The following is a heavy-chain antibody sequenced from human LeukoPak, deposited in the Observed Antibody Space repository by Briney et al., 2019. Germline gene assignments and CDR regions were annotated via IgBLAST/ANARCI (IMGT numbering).Heavy chain of an antibody. CDR1: GYTFTGYY. CDR2: INPNSGGT. V-gene: IGHV1-2*02. D-gene: IGHD2-15*01. CDR3: AREVVVAYYFDY. J-gene: IGHJ4*02. Sequence: ASVKVSYKASGYTFTGYYMHWVRQAPGQGLEWMGWINPNSGGTNYAQKFQGRVTMTRDTSISTAYMELSRLRSDDTAVYYCAREVVVAYYFDYWGQGTLVTVSS.